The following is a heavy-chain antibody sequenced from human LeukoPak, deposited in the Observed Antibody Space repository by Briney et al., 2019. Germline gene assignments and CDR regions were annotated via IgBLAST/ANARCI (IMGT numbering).Heavy chain of an antibody. CDR3: ARRNAMDV. CDR2: INRDGSER. CDR1: GFTFSNYW. J-gene: IGHJ6*02. Sequence: GGSLRLSWAASGFTFSNYWMTWVRQAPGKGLEWVANINRDGSERYYVDSVKGRFTISRDGAKSSLYLQMNSLRAEDTAVYYCARRNAMDVWGQGTTVIVFS. V-gene: IGHV3-7*03.